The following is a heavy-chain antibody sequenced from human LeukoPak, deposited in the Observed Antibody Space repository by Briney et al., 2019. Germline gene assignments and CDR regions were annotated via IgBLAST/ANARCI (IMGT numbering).Heavy chain of an antibody. CDR1: GFTFSAYA. D-gene: IGHD3-10*01. CDR2: ICDDGNHK. V-gene: IGHV3-30-3*01. CDR3: ARDRLGNYGSGRNGVNSLDI. J-gene: IGHJ3*02. Sequence: GGSLRLSCAASGFTFSAYALHWVRQAPGKGLEWVAVICDDGNHKFYADSVKGRFTISRDNSENTLDVQMNSLRAEDTAVYYCARDRLGNYGSGRNGVNSLDIWGQGTMVTVSS.